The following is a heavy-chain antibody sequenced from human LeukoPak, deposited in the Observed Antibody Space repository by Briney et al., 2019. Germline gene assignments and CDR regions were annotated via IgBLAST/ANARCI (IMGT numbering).Heavy chain of an antibody. V-gene: IGHV1-2*02. CDR2: LHPNNGAT. CDR1: RYTFTGSGWY. Sequence: ASVKVSCKASRYTFTGSGWYLYWLRQAPGQGLECVGWLHPNNGATGYAQKFQGRVAMTTDTSISTAYMELSRLRPDDTAIYYCARDGPAQMVDFDYWGQGPLVTVSS. CDR3: ARDGPAQMVDFDY. J-gene: IGHJ4*02. D-gene: IGHD3-10*01.